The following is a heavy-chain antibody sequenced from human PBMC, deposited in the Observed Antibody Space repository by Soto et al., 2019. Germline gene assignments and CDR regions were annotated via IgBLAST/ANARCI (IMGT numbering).Heavy chain of an antibody. CDR3: ARHGGYSYGLDLNYYYYGMDV. D-gene: IGHD5-18*01. Sequence: AESLKISCKGCGYSFTSDWICGVRQMPGKGLEWRGIIYPGDSDTRYSPSFQGQVTISADKSISTAYLQWSSLKASDSAMYYCARHGGYSYGLDLNYYYYGMDVWGQGTTVIVSS. V-gene: IGHV5-51*01. J-gene: IGHJ6*02. CDR2: IYPGDSDT. CDR1: GYSFTSDW.